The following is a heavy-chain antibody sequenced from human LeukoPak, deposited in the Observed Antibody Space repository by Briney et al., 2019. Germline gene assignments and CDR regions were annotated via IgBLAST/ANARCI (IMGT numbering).Heavy chain of an antibody. D-gene: IGHD1-26*01. J-gene: IGHJ4*02. CDR1: GFTFSSYG. V-gene: IGHV3-33*01. CDR3: SSGSYYSPYYFDY. Sequence: GRSLRLSCAAPGFTFSSYGMHWVRQAPGKGLKWVAVIWYDGSNKYYADSVKGGFTISRNTSKNTLYLQIKSLKAGTTAVYYCSSGSYYSPYYFDYWGQGTLVTVSS. CDR2: IWYDGSNK.